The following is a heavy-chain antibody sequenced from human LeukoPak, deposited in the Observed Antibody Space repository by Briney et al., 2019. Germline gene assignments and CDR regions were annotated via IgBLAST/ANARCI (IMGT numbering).Heavy chain of an antibody. CDR2: IYYSGST. J-gene: IGHJ3*02. D-gene: IGHD5-24*01. V-gene: IGHV4-59*01. CDR1: GGSISSYY. Sequence: PSETLSLTWTVSGGSISSYYWSWIRQPPGKGLEWIGYIYYSGSTNYNPSLKSRVTISVDTCKNQFSLKLSSVTAADTAVYYCERDRGPIIEMATVSEFDAFDIWGQGTMVTVSS. CDR3: ERDRGPIIEMATVSEFDAFDI.